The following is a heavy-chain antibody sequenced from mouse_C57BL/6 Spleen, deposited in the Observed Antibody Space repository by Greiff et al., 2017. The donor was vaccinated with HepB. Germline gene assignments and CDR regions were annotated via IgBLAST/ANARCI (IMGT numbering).Heavy chain of an antibody. CDR1: GFTFSSYA. J-gene: IGHJ3*01. CDR3: TREGTMVTTGAY. CDR2: ISSGGDYI. V-gene: IGHV5-9-1*02. D-gene: IGHD2-2*01. Sequence: EVQLVESGEGLVKPGGSLKLSCAASGFTFSSYAMSWVRQTPEKRLEWVAYISSGGDYIYYADTVKGRFTISRDNARNTLYLQMSSLKSEDTAIYYCTREGTMVTTGAYWGQGTLVTVSA.